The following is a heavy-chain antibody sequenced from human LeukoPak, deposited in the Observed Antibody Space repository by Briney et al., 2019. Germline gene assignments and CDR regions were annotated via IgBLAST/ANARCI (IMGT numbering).Heavy chain of an antibody. Sequence: ASVKVSCTASGYTFTSYGISWVRQAPGQGLEWMGGFDPEDGETIYAQKFQGRVTMTEDTSTDTAYMELSSLRSEDTAVYYCATDQNAYYDSSGYHAFDIWGQGTMATVSS. CDR2: FDPEDGET. J-gene: IGHJ3*02. D-gene: IGHD3-22*01. CDR3: ATDQNAYYDSSGYHAFDI. V-gene: IGHV1-24*01. CDR1: GYTFTSYG.